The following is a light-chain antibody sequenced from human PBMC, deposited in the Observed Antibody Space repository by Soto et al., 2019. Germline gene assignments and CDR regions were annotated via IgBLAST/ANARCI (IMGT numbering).Light chain of an antibody. CDR1: QSVSSAY. CDR3: QQRSNPIT. V-gene: IGKV3D-20*02. J-gene: IGKJ5*01. Sequence: EIVLTQSPGTLSLSPGERATLSCRASQSVSSAYLAWYQQKPGQAPRLLIYDVSSRATGIPDRFSGSGSGTDFTLTVSSLEPEDFAVYYCQQRSNPITFGQGTRLEIK. CDR2: DVS.